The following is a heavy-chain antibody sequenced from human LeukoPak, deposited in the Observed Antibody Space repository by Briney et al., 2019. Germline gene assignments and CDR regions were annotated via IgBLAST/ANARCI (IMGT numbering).Heavy chain of an antibody. CDR2: IIPIFGTA. CDR1: GGTFNSYA. D-gene: IGHD6-13*01. V-gene: IGHV1-69*05. J-gene: IGHJ4*02. CDR3: ARGRAIAAAGTLDY. Sequence: SVKVSCKASGGTFNSYAISWVRQAPGQGLEWMGRIIPIFGTANYAQKFQGRVTITTDESTSTAYMELSSLRSEDTAVYYCARGRAIAAAGTLDYWGQGTLVTVSS.